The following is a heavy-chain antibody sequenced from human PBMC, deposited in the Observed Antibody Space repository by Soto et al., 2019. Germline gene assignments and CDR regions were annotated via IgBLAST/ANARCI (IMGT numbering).Heavy chain of an antibody. D-gene: IGHD3-10*01. V-gene: IGHV3-23*01. CDR1: GFTFSSYA. J-gene: IGHJ6*02. Sequence: EVQLLESGGGLVQPGGSLRLSCAASGFTFSSYAMSWVRQAPGKGLEWVSAIGGSGGSTYYADSVKGRFTISRDNSKKALYLQMNGLRAEDMAVYYCARGRGTPRGYFCDCGMDVWGQGSTVSVSS. CDR3: ARGRGTPRGYFCDCGMDV. CDR2: IGGSGGST.